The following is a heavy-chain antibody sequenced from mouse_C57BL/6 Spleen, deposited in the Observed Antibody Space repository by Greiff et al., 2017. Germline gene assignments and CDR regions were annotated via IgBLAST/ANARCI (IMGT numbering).Heavy chain of an antibody. CDR1: GFTFSSYA. V-gene: IGHV5-4*01. Sequence: EVQLVESGGGLVKPGGSLKLSCAASGFTFSSYAMSWVRQTPEKRLEWVATISDGGSYTYYPDNVKGRFTISRDNAKNNLYLQMSHLKSEDTAMYYCARVYYYGSSPPFAYWGQGTLVTGSA. CDR3: ARVYYYGSSPPFAY. CDR2: ISDGGSYT. J-gene: IGHJ3*01. D-gene: IGHD1-1*01.